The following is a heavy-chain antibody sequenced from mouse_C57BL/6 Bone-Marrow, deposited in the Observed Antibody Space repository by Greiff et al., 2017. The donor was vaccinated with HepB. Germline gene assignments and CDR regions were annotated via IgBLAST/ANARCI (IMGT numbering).Heavy chain of an antibody. CDR1: GYSITSGYY. CDR3: ARDRTTVGDFDY. D-gene: IGHD1-1*01. J-gene: IGHJ2*01. CDR2: ISYDGSN. Sequence: ESGPGLVKPSQSLSLTCSVTGYSITSGYYWNWIRQFPGNKLEWMGYISYDGSNNYNPSLKNRISITRDTSKNQFFLKLNSVTTEDTATYYCARDRTTVGDFDYWGQGTTLTVSS. V-gene: IGHV3-6*01.